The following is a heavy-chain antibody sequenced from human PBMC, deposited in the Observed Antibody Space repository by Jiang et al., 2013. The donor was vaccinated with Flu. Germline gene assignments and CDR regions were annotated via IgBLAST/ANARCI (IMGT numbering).Heavy chain of an antibody. D-gene: IGHD1-26*01. CDR1: GGSISSYY. V-gene: IGHV4-59*13. CDR3: ARDLGSYGAFDI. Sequence: SLTCTVSGGSISSYYWSWIRQPPGKGLEWIGYIYYSGSTNYNPSLKSRVTISVDTSKNQFSLKLSSVTAADTAVYYCARDLGSYGAFDIWGQGTMVTVSS. J-gene: IGHJ3*02. CDR2: IYYSGST.